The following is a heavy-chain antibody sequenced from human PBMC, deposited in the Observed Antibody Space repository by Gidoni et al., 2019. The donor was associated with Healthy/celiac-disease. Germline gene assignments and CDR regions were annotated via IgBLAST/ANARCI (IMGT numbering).Heavy chain of an antibody. CDR3: ARISLPTLGIRANWYFDL. J-gene: IGHJ2*01. Sequence: QVTLRESGPALVKPTQTLTLTCTFSGFSLSTSGKCVSWIRQPPGKALEWLALIDWDDDKYYSTSLKTRLTISKDTSKNQVVLTMTNMDPVDTATYYCARISLPTLGIRANWYFDLWGRGTLVTVSS. CDR1: GFSLSTSGKC. V-gene: IGHV2-70*01. CDR2: IDWDDDK. D-gene: IGHD7-27*01.